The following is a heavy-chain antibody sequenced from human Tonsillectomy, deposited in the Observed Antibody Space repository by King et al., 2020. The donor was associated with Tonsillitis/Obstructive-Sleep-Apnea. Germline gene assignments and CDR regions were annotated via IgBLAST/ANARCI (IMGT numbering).Heavy chain of an antibody. CDR3: ARDIVGATNAFDY. J-gene: IGHJ4*02. D-gene: IGHD1-26*01. V-gene: IGHV1-2*02. Sequence: QLVQSGAEVKKPGASVKVSCKASKYTFTGYYMHWVRQAPGQGLEWMGWINPNSGGTNYAQKFQGRVTMTRDTSISTAYMELSRLRSDDTAVYYCARDIVGATNAFDYWGQGTLVTVSS. CDR2: INPNSGGT. CDR1: KYTFTGYY.